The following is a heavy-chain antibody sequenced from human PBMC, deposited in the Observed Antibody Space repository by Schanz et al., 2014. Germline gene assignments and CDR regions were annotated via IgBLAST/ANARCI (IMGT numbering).Heavy chain of an antibody. J-gene: IGHJ2*01. CDR2: ISDSGTYT. Sequence: QVQVVQSGGGLVKPGGSLRLSCAASGFVFGDYYMTWIRQAPGKGLEWLSYISDSGTYTNYADSVKGRFTISRDNSKNTLYLQMDSLRAEDTAVYFCAKDAPYPFDLWGRGTLITVSS. CDR1: GFVFGDYY. V-gene: IGHV3-11*05. CDR3: AKDAPYPFDL.